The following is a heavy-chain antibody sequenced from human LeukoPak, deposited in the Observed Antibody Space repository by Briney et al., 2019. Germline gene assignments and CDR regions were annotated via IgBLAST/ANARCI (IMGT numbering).Heavy chain of an antibody. D-gene: IGHD4-17*01. CDR1: GFTFSSYA. Sequence: PGRSLRLSCAASGFTFSSYAMHWVRQAPGKGLEWVAVISYDGSNKYYADSVKGRFTISRDNSKNTLYLQMNSLRAEDTAVYYCARAGYGDLEYFQHWGQGTLVTVSS. V-gene: IGHV3-30-3*01. J-gene: IGHJ1*01. CDR2: ISYDGSNK. CDR3: ARAGYGDLEYFQH.